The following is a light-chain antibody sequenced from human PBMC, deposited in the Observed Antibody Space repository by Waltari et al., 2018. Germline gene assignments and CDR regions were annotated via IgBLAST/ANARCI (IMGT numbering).Light chain of an antibody. J-gene: IGLJ3*02. Sequence: QSALTQPASVSGSPGQSITISRTGSSSDIGSYNYVSCYQQHPDKAPKLIIYDVNEGPSGVSNRFSASKSGDTASLTISGLQAEDEADYYCSSYTSSNTWVFGGGTKVTVL. CDR1: SSDIGSYNY. CDR2: DVN. CDR3: SSYTSSNTWV. V-gene: IGLV2-14*01.